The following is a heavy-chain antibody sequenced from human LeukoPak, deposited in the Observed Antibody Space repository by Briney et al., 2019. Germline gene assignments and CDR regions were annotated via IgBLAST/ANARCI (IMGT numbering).Heavy chain of an antibody. CDR2: IYYSGST. CDR3: ARGTGDPHFDY. CDR1: GGSISSGGYY. V-gene: IGHV4-31*11. Sequence: SETLSLTCAVSGGSISSGGYYWSWIRQHPGTGLEWIGYIYYSGSTYYNPSLKSRVTISVDTSKNQFSLKLSSVTAADTAVYYCARGTGDPHFDYWGQGTLVTVSS. D-gene: IGHD7-27*01. J-gene: IGHJ4*02.